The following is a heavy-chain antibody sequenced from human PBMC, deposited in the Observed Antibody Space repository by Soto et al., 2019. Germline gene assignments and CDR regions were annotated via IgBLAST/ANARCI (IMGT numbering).Heavy chain of an antibody. D-gene: IGHD3-16*02. Sequence: LSLTCTVSGGSISSYYWSWIRQPPGKGLEWIGYIYYSGSTNYNPSLKSRVTISVDTSKNQFSLKLSSVTAADTAVYYCARGATFGGVIVTQYFQHWGQGTLVTVS. V-gene: IGHV4-59*01. J-gene: IGHJ1*01. CDR2: IYYSGST. CDR3: ARGATFGGVIVTQYFQH. CDR1: GGSISSYY.